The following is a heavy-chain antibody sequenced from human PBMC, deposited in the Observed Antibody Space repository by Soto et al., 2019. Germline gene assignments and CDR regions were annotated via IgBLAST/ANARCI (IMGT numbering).Heavy chain of an antibody. V-gene: IGHV3-30*18. D-gene: IGHD3-22*01. CDR1: GFTFSSYC. Sequence: XGSLRLTFAASGFTFSSYCMHWVRQAPGKGLEWVAVISYDGSNKYYADSVKGRFTISRDNSKNTLYLQMNSLRAEDTAVYYCAKDQDYYDSSGYLSTYYFDDWGQGTLVTVSS. CDR3: AKDQDYYDSSGYLSTYYFDD. J-gene: IGHJ4*02. CDR2: ISYDGSNK.